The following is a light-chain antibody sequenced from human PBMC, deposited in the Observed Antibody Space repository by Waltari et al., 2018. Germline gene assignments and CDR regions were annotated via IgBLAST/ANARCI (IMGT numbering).Light chain of an antibody. CDR3: QQHGTLPAT. V-gene: IGKV3-20*01. CDR1: QTVGSSS. Sequence: EIVLTQSPGTAPLSPGERVTLSCRASQTVGSSSLAWYQQKPGQAPRLVIYRASRRATGFPDRFSGSGSGTEFSLTISRLEPEDFAVYYCQQHGTLPATFGQGTKVEIK. J-gene: IGKJ1*01. CDR2: RAS.